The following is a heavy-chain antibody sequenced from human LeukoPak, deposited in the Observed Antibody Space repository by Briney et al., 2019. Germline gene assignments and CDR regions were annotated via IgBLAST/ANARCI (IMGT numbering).Heavy chain of an antibody. J-gene: IGHJ3*02. D-gene: IGHD6-6*01. Sequence: GGSLRLSCAASGFTVSSNYMSWVRQAPGKGLEWVSVIYSGGSTYYADSVKGRFIISRDNSKNTLYLQMNSLRAEDTAVYYCARVTPSDAFDIWGQGTMVTVSS. V-gene: IGHV3-53*01. CDR3: ARVTPSDAFDI. CDR1: GFTVSSNY. CDR2: IYSGGST.